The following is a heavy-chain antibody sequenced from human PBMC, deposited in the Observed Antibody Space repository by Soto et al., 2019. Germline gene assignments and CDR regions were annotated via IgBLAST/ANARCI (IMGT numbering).Heavy chain of an antibody. J-gene: IGHJ4*02. Sequence: GGSLRLSSAASGFTFISYEMNWVRQAPGKGLEWVAVISYDGSNKYYADSVKGRFIISRDNSKNRLYLQMNSLRAEDTAVYYCAKGPPLDYWGQGTLVTVSS. CDR1: GFTFISYE. CDR2: ISYDGSNK. CDR3: AKGPPLDY. V-gene: IGHV3-30*18.